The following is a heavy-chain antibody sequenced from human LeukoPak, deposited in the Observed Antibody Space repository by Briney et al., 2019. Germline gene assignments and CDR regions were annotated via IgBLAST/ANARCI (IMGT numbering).Heavy chain of an antibody. D-gene: IGHD3-10*01. CDR2: INHSGST. CDR3: ARGRFHDY. Sequence: SETLSLTCAVYGGSFSGYYWIWIRQPPGKGLEWIGEINHSGSTNYNPSLKSRVTISVDTSKNQFSLKLSSVTAADTAVYYCARGRFHDYWGQGTLVTVSS. CDR1: GGSFSGYY. J-gene: IGHJ4*02. V-gene: IGHV4-34*01.